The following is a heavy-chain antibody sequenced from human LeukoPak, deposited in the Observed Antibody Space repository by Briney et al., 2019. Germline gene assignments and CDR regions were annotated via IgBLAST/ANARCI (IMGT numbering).Heavy chain of an antibody. V-gene: IGHV3-21*01. J-gene: IGHJ4*02. CDR3: ARVGNWNDRGDY. D-gene: IGHD1-1*01. Sequence: GGSLRLSCTASGFTFSSYSMNWVRQAPGKGLEWVSSISSSSSYRHYADSVKGRFTISRDNTKNSLYLQMNSLRAEDTAVYYCARVGNWNDRGDYWGQGTLVTVSS. CDR1: GFTFSSYS. CDR2: ISSSSSYR.